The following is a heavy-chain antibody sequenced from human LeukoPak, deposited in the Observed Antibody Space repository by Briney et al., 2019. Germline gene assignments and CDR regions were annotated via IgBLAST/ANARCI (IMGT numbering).Heavy chain of an antibody. J-gene: IGHJ4*02. CDR1: GYTFTSYD. CDR2: ISAYNGNT. CDR3: ARGGYSYGLVDY. Sequence: ASVKVSCKASGYTFTSYDINWVRQATGQGLEWMGWISAYNGNTNYAQKLQGRVTMTTDTSTSTAYMELRSLRSDDTAVYYCARGGYSYGLVDYWGQGTLVTVSS. V-gene: IGHV1-18*01. D-gene: IGHD5-18*01.